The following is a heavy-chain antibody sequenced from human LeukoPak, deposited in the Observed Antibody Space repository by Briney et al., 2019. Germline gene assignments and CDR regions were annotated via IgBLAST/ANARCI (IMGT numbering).Heavy chain of an antibody. J-gene: IGHJ6*02. D-gene: IGHD1-7*01. Sequence: PGGSLRLSYAASGFTFSSYAMSWVRQAPGKGLEWVSGISGSGGSTHYADSVKDRFTISRDNSKNTPYLQMNSLRAEDTAVYYCAKGTPFYVMDVWGQGTTVIVSS. CDR2: ISGSGGST. CDR3: AKGTPFYVMDV. V-gene: IGHV3-23*01. CDR1: GFTFSSYA.